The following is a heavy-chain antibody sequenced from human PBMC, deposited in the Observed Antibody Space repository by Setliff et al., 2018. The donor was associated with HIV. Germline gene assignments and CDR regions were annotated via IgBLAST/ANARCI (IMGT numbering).Heavy chain of an antibody. CDR1: GYTFTSYD. CDR2: MTPYSGNT. J-gene: IGHJ4*01. V-gene: IGHV1-8*02. Sequence: GASVKVSCKASGYTFTSYDINWVRQATGQGLEWMGWMTPYSGNTGYAQKFQGRVSMTRNTSISTAYMELSSLRSEDTAVYYCARVGSYWTQFDYWGQGTLVTVSS. D-gene: IGHD2-15*01. CDR3: ARVGSYWTQFDY.